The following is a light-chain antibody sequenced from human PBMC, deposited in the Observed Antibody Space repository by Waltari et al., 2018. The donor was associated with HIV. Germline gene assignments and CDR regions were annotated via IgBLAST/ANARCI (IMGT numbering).Light chain of an antibody. V-gene: IGLV2-11*01. Sequence: QSALTQPRSVSGSPGPSVTISCTGTSSDIGYFDYVSWYQQFPEKAPKVIVYEVNHRPPGVPDRFTGSKSRITASLTISGLQGEDEADYYCCSYAGAYTYVFGTGTKVTVL. J-gene: IGLJ1*01. CDR1: SSDIGYFDY. CDR3: CSYAGAYTYV. CDR2: EVN.